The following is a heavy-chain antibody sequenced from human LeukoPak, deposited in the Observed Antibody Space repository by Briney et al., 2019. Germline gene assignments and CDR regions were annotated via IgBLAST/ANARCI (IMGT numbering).Heavy chain of an antibody. CDR1: GYTFTGYY. Sequence: ASVKVSCKASGYTFTGYYMHWVRQAPGQGLEWMGWINPNGGGTNYAQKFQGRVSMTRDTSISTAYVELSRLRCDDTAMYYCARGYSSSWVQDAFDIWGQGTMVTVSS. D-gene: IGHD6-13*01. CDR3: ARGYSSSWVQDAFDI. CDR2: INPNGGGT. V-gene: IGHV1-2*02. J-gene: IGHJ3*02.